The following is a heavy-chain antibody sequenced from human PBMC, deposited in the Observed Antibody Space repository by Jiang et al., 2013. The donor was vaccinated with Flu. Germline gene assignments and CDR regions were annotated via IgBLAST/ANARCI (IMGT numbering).Heavy chain of an antibody. V-gene: IGHV1-69*01. D-gene: IGHD2-21*02. J-gene: IGHJ4*02. Sequence: GAEVKKPGSSVKVSCKASGGTFGSYAFSWVRQAPGQGLQWMGGIIPIFATPNYAQRFQGRVTITADESTNTAYMEVSSLTSEDTAVYYCTRGPGAYCGGDCSTYWGQGTLVTVSS. CDR2: IIPIFATP. CDR1: GGTFGSYA. CDR3: TRGPGAYCGGDCSTY.